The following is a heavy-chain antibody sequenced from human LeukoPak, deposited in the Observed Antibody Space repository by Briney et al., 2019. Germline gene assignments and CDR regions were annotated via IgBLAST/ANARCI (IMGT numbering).Heavy chain of an antibody. V-gene: IGHV3-23*01. CDR3: AKDGIGYSGYDWDY. Sequence: GGSLRLSCAASGFTFSSYAMSWVRQAPGKGLEWVSAISGSGGSTYYADSVKGRFTISRDNSKNTLYLQMNSLRAEDTAVYYCAKDGIGYSGYDWDYWGQGTLVTVSS. CDR1: GFTFSSYA. CDR2: ISGSGGST. D-gene: IGHD5-12*01. J-gene: IGHJ4*02.